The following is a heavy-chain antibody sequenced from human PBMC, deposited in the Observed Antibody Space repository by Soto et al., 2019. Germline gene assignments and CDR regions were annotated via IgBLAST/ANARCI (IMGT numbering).Heavy chain of an antibody. V-gene: IGHV3-30-3*01. Sequence: QVQLVESGGGVVQPGRSLRLSCAASGFTFSSYAMHWVRQAPGKGLEWVAVISYDGSNKYYADSVKGRFTISRDNSKNALYLQMNSRRAEDTAVYYCAVTYYYDSSGLDYWGQGTLVTVSS. J-gene: IGHJ4*02. CDR1: GFTFSSYA. D-gene: IGHD3-22*01. CDR2: ISYDGSNK. CDR3: AVTYYYDSSGLDY.